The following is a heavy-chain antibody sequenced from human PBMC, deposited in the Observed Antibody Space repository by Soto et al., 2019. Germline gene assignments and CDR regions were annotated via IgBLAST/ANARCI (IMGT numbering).Heavy chain of an antibody. Sequence: QVHLVQSGAEVKKPGSSVKVSCKISGGTFRTTAISWVRQAPGQGLEWMGEITPVFGTPDYAQKFQGRITTTADESTSTVYMYLSSLRSEDTAVYYCARGGLVITDFYYGLDVWGQGTTGTVSS. CDR1: GGTFRTTA. CDR2: ITPVFGTP. J-gene: IGHJ6*02. D-gene: IGHD3-9*01. CDR3: ARGGLVITDFYYGLDV. V-gene: IGHV1-69*01.